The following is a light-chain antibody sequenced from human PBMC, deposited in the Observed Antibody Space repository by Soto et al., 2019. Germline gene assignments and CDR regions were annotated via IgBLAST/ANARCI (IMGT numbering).Light chain of an antibody. CDR1: QGISSD. V-gene: IGKV1-9*01. CDR2: AAS. CDR3: QQLKSYPFT. Sequence: DIQLTQSPSFLSASVGDRVTITCRASQGISSDLAWYQQKPGNAPKLLIYAASTLQSGVPSRFSGSGSGTEFTLTISSLQPEDFATYCCQQLKSYPFTFGPGTKVDIK. J-gene: IGKJ3*01.